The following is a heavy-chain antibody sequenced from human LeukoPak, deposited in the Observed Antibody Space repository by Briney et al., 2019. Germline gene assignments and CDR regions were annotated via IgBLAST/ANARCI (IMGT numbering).Heavy chain of an antibody. CDR3: ARGSGPLWFGELYAFDI. V-gene: IGHV1-18*01. CDR2: ISAYNGNT. D-gene: IGHD3-10*01. Sequence: ASVKVSCKASGYTFTSYGISWVRQAPGQGLEWMGWISAYNGNTNYAQKLQGRVTMSTDTSTSTAYMELRSLRSDDTAVYYCARGSGPLWFGELYAFDIWGQGTMVTVSS. J-gene: IGHJ3*02. CDR1: GYTFTSYG.